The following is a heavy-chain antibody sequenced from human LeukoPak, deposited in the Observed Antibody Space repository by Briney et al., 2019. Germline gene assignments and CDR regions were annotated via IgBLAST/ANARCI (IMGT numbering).Heavy chain of an antibody. CDR3: ASPTYDFWSGHKGYYYYMDV. Sequence: SVKVSCKASGGTFSSYAISWVRQAPGQGREWMGGIIPIFGTANYAQKFQGRVTITADESTSTAYMELSSLRSEDTAVYYCASPTYDFWSGHKGYYYYMDVWGKGTTVTVSS. D-gene: IGHD3-3*01. J-gene: IGHJ6*03. CDR2: IIPIFGTA. V-gene: IGHV1-69*13. CDR1: GGTFSSYA.